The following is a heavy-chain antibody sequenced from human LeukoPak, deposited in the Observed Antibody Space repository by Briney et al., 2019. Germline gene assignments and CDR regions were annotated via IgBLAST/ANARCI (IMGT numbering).Heavy chain of an antibody. CDR2: IYHSGST. CDR1: GYSISSGYY. V-gene: IGHV4-38-2*02. J-gene: IGHJ4*02. Sequence: SETLSLTCTVSGYSISSGYYWGWIRQPPGKGLEWIGSIYHSGSTYYNPSLKSRVTISVDTSKNQFSLKLSSVTAADTAVYYCARVCPSPDYFDYWGQGTLVTVSS. CDR3: ARVCPSPDYFDY.